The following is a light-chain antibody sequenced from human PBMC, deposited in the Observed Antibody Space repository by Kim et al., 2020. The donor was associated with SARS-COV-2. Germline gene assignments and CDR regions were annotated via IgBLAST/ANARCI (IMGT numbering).Light chain of an antibody. CDR1: QSVDSN. V-gene: IGKV3-15*01. J-gene: IGKJ2*01. Sequence: EIVMTQSPATLSVSPGERVTLSCRASQSVDSNLAWYQQKPGQAPRLLIYGASTRATDIPARFSGSGSGTEFTLIISSLQSEDFAVYYCQQYDRSPYTFGQGTKLEI. CDR3: QQYDRSPYT. CDR2: GAS.